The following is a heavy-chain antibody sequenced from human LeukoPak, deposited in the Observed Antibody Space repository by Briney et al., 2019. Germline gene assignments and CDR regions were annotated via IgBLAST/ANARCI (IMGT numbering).Heavy chain of an antibody. CDR1: EFTFSDYY. Sequence: GGSLRLSCAASEFTFSDYYMSWIRQAPGKGLEWVSYISSSGSTMYYADSLRGRFTISRDNANNSLYLQMNSLRAEDTAVYYCAELGITMIGGVWGKGTTVTISS. CDR2: ISSSGSTM. J-gene: IGHJ6*04. CDR3: AELGITMIGGV. V-gene: IGHV3-11*04. D-gene: IGHD3-10*02.